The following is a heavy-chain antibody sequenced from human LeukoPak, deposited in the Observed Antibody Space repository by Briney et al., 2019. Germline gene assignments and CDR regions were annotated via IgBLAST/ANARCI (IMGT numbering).Heavy chain of an antibody. CDR2: IYTSGST. CDR1: GGSISSYY. V-gene: IGHV4-4*07. J-gene: IGHJ4*02. Sequence: SETLSLTCTVSGGSISSYYWSWIRQPAGKGLEWIGRIYTSGSTNYNPSLKSRVTMSVDTSKNQFSLKLSSVTAADTAVYYCARVATTTNPPQRPFDYWGQGTLVTVSS. D-gene: IGHD6-25*01. CDR3: ARVATTTNPPQRPFDY.